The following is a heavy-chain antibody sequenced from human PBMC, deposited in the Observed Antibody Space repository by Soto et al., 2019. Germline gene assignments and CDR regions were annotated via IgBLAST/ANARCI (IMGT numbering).Heavy chain of an antibody. J-gene: IGHJ4*02. D-gene: IGHD3-10*01. V-gene: IGHV3-23*01. CDR2: ISGSGGST. CDR3: AKRHQGGSGSCFDY. CDR1: GFIFNSYA. Sequence: PGGSLRLSCAASGFIFNSYAMSWVRQAPGKGLEWVSAISGSGGSTYYADSVKGRFTISRDNSKNTLYLQMNSLRAEDTAVYYCAKRHQGGSGSCFDYWGQGTLVTVSS.